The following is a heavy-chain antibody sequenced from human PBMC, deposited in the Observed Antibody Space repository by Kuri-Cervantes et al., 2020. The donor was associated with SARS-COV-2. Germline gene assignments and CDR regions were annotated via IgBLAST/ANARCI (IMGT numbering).Heavy chain of an antibody. CDR2: ISGSGGST. Sequence: GESLKISCAASGFTFSSYAMSWVRQAPGKGLEWVSAISGSGGSTYYADSVKGRFTISRDNSKNTLYLQMNSLRAEDTAVYYCAKHYCSSTSCSYYFDYWGQGTLVTVSS. CDR1: GFTFSSYA. J-gene: IGHJ4*02. D-gene: IGHD2-2*01. V-gene: IGHV3-23*01. CDR3: AKHYCSSTSCSYYFDY.